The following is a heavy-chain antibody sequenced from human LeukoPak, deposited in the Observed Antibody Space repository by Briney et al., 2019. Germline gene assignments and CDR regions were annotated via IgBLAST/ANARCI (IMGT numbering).Heavy chain of an antibody. V-gene: IGHV3-23*01. J-gene: IGHJ3*02. CDR3: ATLIWELWFGDLVDAFDI. Sequence: GGSLRLSCAASGFTFSSDAMSWVRQAPGKGLEWVSAISGSGGSTYYADSVKGRFTISRDNSKNTLYLQMNSLRAEDTAVYYCATLIWELWFGDLVDAFDIWGQGTLVTVSS. CDR1: GFTFSSDA. D-gene: IGHD3-10*01. CDR2: ISGSGGST.